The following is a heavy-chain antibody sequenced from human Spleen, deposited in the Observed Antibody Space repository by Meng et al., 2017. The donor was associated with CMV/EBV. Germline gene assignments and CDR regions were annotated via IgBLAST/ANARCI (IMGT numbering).Heavy chain of an antibody. CDR3: AKDESNGYTDY. D-gene: IGHD5-18*01. CDR1: RYQFSGYF. Sequence: SCTAARYQFSGYFIYWIRQAPGRGLGWMGWINPNGGDTKYAERFQGRVTMTRDTSTNTAYMELDSLRFVDTAIYYCAKDESNGYTDYWGPGTLVTVSS. V-gene: IGHV1-2*02. CDR2: INPNGGDT. J-gene: IGHJ4*02.